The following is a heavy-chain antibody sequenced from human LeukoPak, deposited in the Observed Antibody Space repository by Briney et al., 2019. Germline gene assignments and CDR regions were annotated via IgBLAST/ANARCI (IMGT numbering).Heavy chain of an antibody. CDR2: IYYSGST. Sequence: SETLSLTCTVSGGSISSGGYYWSWIRQHPGKGLEWIGYIYYSGSTYYNPSLKSRVTISVDTSKNQFSLKLSSVTAADTAVYYCARESPLYCSGGGCYSGYFQHWGQGTLVTVSS. D-gene: IGHD2-15*01. CDR3: ARESPLYCSGGGCYSGYFQH. V-gene: IGHV4-31*03. CDR1: GGSISSGGYY. J-gene: IGHJ1*01.